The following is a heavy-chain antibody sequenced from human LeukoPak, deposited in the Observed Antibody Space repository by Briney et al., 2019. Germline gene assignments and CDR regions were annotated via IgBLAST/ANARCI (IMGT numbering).Heavy chain of an antibody. CDR3: ARAAPRNYAGGSWFFDWFDP. Sequence: ASVKLSCKASGYTFTDYYVHWVRQAPGQGLEWMGWINPSSGDTNSAQQFQGRVTMARDTSTSTAYMELNSLTSDDTAMYYCARAAPRNYAGGSWFFDWFDPWGEGTLAPLSS. CDR2: INPSSGDT. CDR1: GYTFTDYY. D-gene: IGHD2-15*01. V-gene: IGHV1-2*02. J-gene: IGHJ5*02.